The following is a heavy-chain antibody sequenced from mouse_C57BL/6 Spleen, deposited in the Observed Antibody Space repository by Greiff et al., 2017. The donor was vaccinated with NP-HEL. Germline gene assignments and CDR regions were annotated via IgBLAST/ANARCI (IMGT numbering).Heavy chain of an antibody. CDR3: AREGRGYGYDGRYFDY. CDR2: IDPSDSET. V-gene: IGHV1-52*01. J-gene: IGHJ2*01. CDR1: GYTFTSYW. D-gene: IGHD2-2*01. Sequence: QVQLQQPGAELVRPGSSVKLSCKASGYTFTSYWMHWVKQRPIQGLEWIGNIDPSDSETHYNQKFKDKATLTVDKSSSTAYMQLSSLTSEDSAVYYCAREGRGYGYDGRYFDYWGQGTTLTVSS.